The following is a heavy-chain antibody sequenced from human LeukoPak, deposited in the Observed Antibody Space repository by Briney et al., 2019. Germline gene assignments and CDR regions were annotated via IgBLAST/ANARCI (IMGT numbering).Heavy chain of an antibody. CDR1: GGSISSYY. Sequence: SSETLSLTCTVSGGSISSYYWSWIRQPPGKGLEWIGYIYYSGSTNYNPSLKSRVTISVDTSKNQFSLKLSSVTAADTAVYYCARAVLGWYSGGWYIDYWGQGTLVTVSS. CDR3: ARAVLGWYSGGWYIDY. D-gene: IGHD6-19*01. J-gene: IGHJ4*02. CDR2: IYYSGST. V-gene: IGHV4-59*01.